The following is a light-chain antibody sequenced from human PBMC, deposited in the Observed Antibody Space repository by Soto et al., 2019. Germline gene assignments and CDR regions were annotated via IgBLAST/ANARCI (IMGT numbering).Light chain of an antibody. Sequence: QSALTQPASVSGSPGQSITISCTGTSSDVGAYNYVSWYQQHPGKAPELMIYEVTNRPSGISNRFSGSKSGNTASLTVSGLQAADEAYYFCSSYAPSDVVFGGGTKLTVL. CDR2: EVT. CDR3: SSYAPSDVV. J-gene: IGLJ2*01. CDR1: SSDVGAYNY. V-gene: IGLV2-14*01.